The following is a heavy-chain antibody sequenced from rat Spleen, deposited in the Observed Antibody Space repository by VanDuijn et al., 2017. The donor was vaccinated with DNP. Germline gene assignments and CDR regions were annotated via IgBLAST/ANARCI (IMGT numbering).Heavy chain of an antibody. V-gene: IGHV5-7*01. D-gene: IGHD1-4*01. Sequence: EVQLVESGGDLVQPGRSLKLSCAASGFTFSDHNMAWVRQAPKKGLEWVATINYAGSNTYYRDSVKGRFTISRDNARSTLYLQMDSLRSEDTATYYCASRPPPTRGPFDYWGQGVTVTVSS. CDR3: ASRPPPTRGPFDY. CDR1: GFTFSDHN. CDR2: INYAGSNT. J-gene: IGHJ2*01.